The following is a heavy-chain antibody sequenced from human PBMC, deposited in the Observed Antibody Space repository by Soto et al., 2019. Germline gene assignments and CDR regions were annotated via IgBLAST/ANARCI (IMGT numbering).Heavy chain of an antibody. CDR2: IYYSGST. D-gene: IGHD3-3*01. Sequence: QVQLQESGPGLVKPSETLSLTCTVSGGSISSYYWSWIRQPPVKGLEWIGYIYYSGSTNYNPSLKSRVTISVDTSKNQFSLKLSSVTAADTAVYYCARGLFGVAPIDYWGQGTLVTVSS. CDR3: ARGLFGVAPIDY. J-gene: IGHJ4*02. CDR1: GGSISSYY. V-gene: IGHV4-59*01.